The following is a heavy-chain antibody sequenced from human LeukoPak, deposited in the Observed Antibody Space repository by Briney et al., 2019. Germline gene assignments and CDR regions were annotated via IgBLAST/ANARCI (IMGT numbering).Heavy chain of an antibody. CDR1: QFNFNKFG. D-gene: IGHD5-12*01. V-gene: IGHV3-23*01. CDR2: ISGSGGST. J-gene: IGHJ4*02. Sequence: PGGSLRLSCATSQFNFNKFGMTWVRQAPGKGLEWVSAISGSGGSTYYADSVKGRFTISRDNSKNTLYLQMNSLRAEDTAVYYCASRDSGIDYWGQGTLVTVSS. CDR3: ASRDSGIDY.